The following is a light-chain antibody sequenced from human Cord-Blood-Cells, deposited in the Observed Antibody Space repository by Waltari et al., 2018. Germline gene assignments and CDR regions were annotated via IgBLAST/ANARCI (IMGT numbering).Light chain of an antibody. Sequence: DILLTKSPGTLSLSPGERATLSCRASQRVSSSYLACYQQKPGQAPRLLIYGASSRATGIPDRFSGSWSGTDFTLTISRLEPEDFAVYYCQQYGSSPGAFGPGTKVDIK. J-gene: IGKJ3*01. CDR1: QRVSSSY. V-gene: IGKV3-20*01. CDR2: GAS. CDR3: QQYGSSPGA.